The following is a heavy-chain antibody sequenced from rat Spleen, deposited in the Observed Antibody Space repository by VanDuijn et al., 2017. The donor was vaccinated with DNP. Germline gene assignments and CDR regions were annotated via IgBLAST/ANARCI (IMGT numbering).Heavy chain of an antibody. J-gene: IGHJ4*01. V-gene: IGHV5-31*01. Sequence: EVQLVESGGDLVQPGRSLKLSCVVSGFTFNNYWMTWIRQVPGKGLEWVASITSSGGSTYYPDSVKGRFTISRDNAKSSLYLQMNSLKSEDTATYYCARQGPLDAWGQGTSVTVSS. CDR1: GFTFNNYW. CDR2: ITSSGGST. CDR3: ARQGPLDA.